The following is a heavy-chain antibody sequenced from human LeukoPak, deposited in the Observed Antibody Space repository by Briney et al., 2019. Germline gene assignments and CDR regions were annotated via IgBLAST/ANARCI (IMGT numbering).Heavy chain of an antibody. Sequence: GGSLRLSCAASGFTFSSYAMSWVRQAPGQGLEWVSAISGSGGSTYYADSVKGRFTISRDNSKNTLYLQMNSLRAEDTAIYYCARDNYSGSRYFDHWGQGTLVTVSS. CDR2: ISGSGGST. J-gene: IGHJ4*02. CDR3: ARDNYSGSRYFDH. V-gene: IGHV3-23*01. CDR1: GFTFSSYA. D-gene: IGHD1-26*01.